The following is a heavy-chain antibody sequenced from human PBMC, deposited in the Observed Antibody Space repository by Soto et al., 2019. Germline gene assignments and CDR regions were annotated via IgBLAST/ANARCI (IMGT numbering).Heavy chain of an antibody. CDR1: GFSLANFP. J-gene: IGHJ4*02. CDR3: AKGPHLIRGWPYYFDS. CDR2: ISPRGDNI. Sequence: GGSLRLSCVGSGFSLANFPMNWVRQTPGKGLEWISYISPRGDNIYYTESVKGRFTISRDNARNSLYLQMNSLRDEDAALYYCAKGPHLIRGWPYYFDSWGQGVPVTVS. D-gene: IGHD6-19*01. V-gene: IGHV3-48*02.